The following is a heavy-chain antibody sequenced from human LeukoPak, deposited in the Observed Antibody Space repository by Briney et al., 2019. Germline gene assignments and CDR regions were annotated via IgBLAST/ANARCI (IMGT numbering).Heavy chain of an antibody. V-gene: IGHV4-39*07. D-gene: IGHD3-10*01. CDR1: GGSISSSSYY. J-gene: IGHJ5*02. CDR3: ARGLVLLWFGTHPFDP. Sequence: SETLSLTCTVSGGSISSSSYYWGWIRQPPGKGLEWIGSIYYSGSTYYNPSLKSRVTISVDTSKNQFSLKLSSVTAADTAVYYCARGLVLLWFGTHPFDPWGQGTLVTVSS. CDR2: IYYSGST.